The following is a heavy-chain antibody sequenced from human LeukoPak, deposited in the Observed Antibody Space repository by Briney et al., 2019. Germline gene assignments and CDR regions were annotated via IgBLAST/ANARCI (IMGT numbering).Heavy chain of an antibody. Sequence: HPGGSLRLSCAASGFTFSSHGMNWVRQAPGKGLEWVSGISPNGVITYYADSVKGRFTISRDNSKGTVYLQMNSLRPEDTAVYYCAKAPEGIFTMVRGVTYDYWGQGTLVTVSS. J-gene: IGHJ4*02. V-gene: IGHV3-23*01. D-gene: IGHD3-10*01. CDR3: AKAPEGIFTMVRGVTYDY. CDR2: ISPNGVIT. CDR1: GFTFSSHG.